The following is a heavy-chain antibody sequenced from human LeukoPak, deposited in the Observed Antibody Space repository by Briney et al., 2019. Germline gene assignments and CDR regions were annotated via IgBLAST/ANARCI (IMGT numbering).Heavy chain of an antibody. CDR2: ISGGGGST. CDR1: GFTFSSYA. V-gene: IGHV3-23*01. D-gene: IGHD2-15*01. Sequence: PGGSLRLSCAASGFTFSSYAMSWVRQAPGKGLEWVSAISGGGGSTYYADSVKGRFTISRDNSKNTLYLQMNSLRAEDTAVYYCAKPPPLGYCSGGSCPRNPSWFDPWGQGTLVTVSS. J-gene: IGHJ5*02. CDR3: AKPPPLGYCSGGSCPRNPSWFDP.